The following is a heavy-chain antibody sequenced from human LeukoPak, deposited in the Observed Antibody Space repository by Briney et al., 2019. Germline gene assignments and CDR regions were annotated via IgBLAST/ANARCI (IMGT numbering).Heavy chain of an antibody. CDR2: IYHSGST. D-gene: IGHD3-22*01. CDR3: ARARRQRITMIVVVTQSYFDY. CDR1: GGSISSSNW. J-gene: IGHJ4*02. Sequence: PSETLSLTCAVSGGSISSSNWWSWVRQPPGKGLEWIGEIYHSGSTNYNPSLKSRVTISVDKSKNQFSLKLSSVTAADTAVYYCARARRQRITMIVVVTQSYFDYWGQGTLVTVSS. V-gene: IGHV4-4*02.